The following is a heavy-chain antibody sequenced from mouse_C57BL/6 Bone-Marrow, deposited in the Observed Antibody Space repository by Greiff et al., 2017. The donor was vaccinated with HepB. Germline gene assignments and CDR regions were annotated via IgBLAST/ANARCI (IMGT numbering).Heavy chain of an antibody. CDR3: TRHDSSYAWFSY. J-gene: IGHJ3*01. V-gene: IGHV6-6*01. Sequence: EVMLVESGGGLVQPGGSMKLRCAASGFTFSDAWMDWVRQSPEKGLEWVAEIRNKANNHATYYAESVKGRFTISRDDSKSSVYLQMNSLRAEDTCIYYCTRHDSSYAWFSYWGQGTLVTVSA. D-gene: IGHD1-1*01. CDR1: GFTFSDAW. CDR2: IRNKANNHAT.